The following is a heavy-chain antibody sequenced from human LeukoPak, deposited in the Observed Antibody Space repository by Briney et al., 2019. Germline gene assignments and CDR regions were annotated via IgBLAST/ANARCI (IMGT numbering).Heavy chain of an antibody. CDR3: ARTTYYYDSSGYYWGDYYYYYGMDV. Sequence: ASVKVSCKASGYTFTSYGISWVRQAPGQGLEWMGWISAYNGNTNYAQKLQGRVTMTTDTSTSTAYMELKRLRSDDTAVYYCARTTYYYDSSGYYWGDYYYYYGMDVWGQGTTVTVSS. V-gene: IGHV1-18*01. CDR1: GYTFTSYG. CDR2: ISAYNGNT. J-gene: IGHJ6*02. D-gene: IGHD3-22*01.